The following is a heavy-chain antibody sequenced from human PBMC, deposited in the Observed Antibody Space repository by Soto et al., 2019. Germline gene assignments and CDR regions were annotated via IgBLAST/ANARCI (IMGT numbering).Heavy chain of an antibody. J-gene: IGHJ4*02. CDR2: ISQSGNT. CDR3: ARAPKVSGSSQTRPDF. V-gene: IGHV4-34*01. D-gene: IGHD6-6*01. CDR1: SGSFSGYY. Sequence: LSLTCSIYSGSFSGYYWSWIRQPPGKGLEWIGEISQSGNTNYSPSLKSRVSMSIDTSKKQFSLNLASVSAADTAVYYCARAPKVSGSSQTRPDFWGQGTLVTVSS.